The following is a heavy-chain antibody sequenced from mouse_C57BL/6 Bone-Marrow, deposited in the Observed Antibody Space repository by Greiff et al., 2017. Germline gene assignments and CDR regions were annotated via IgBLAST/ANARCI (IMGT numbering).Heavy chain of an antibody. CDR1: GYTFTSYW. D-gene: IGHD1-1*01. CDR3: TRFHYYGSSYPYYFDY. CDR2: IYPGNSDT. Sequence: EVQLQQSGTVLARPGASVKMSCKTSGYTFTSYWMHWVKQRPGQGLEWIGAIYPGNSDTSYNQKFKGKAKLTAVTSASTAYMELSSLTNEDSAVXDCTRFHYYGSSYPYYFDYWGQGTTLTVSS. V-gene: IGHV1-5*01. J-gene: IGHJ2*01.